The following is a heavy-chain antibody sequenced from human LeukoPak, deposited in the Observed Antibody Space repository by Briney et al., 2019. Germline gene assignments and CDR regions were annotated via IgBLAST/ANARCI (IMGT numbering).Heavy chain of an antibody. CDR2: INSDGSTT. J-gene: IGHJ4*02. D-gene: IGHD1-14*01. CDR1: GFTFSSYW. Sequence: GGSLRLSCAASGFTFSSYWMHWVRQAPGKGLVWVSRINSDGSTTNYADSVKGRFTISRDNAKNTLYLQMNSLRAEDTAVYYCARGITGTTERDWGQGTLVTVSS. CDR3: ARGITGTTERD. V-gene: IGHV3-74*01.